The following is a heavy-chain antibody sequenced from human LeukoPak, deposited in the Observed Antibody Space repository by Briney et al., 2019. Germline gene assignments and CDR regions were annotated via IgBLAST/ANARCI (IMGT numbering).Heavy chain of an antibody. CDR2: IYYRSGST. Sequence: PSETLSLTCTVSDGSVSSGSYYWSWIRQPPGKGLEWIGYIYYRSGSTNYNPSLKSRVTISADTSKNQFSLKLTSVTAADTAVYYCARGGRYSSGWPYFDYWGQGTLVTVSS. D-gene: IGHD6-19*01. J-gene: IGHJ4*02. CDR3: ARGGRYSSGWPYFDY. CDR1: DGSVSSGSYY. V-gene: IGHV4-61*01.